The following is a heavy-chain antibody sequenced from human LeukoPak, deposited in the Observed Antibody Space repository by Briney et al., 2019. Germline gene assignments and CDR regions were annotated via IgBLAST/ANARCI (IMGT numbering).Heavy chain of an antibody. D-gene: IGHD6-19*01. Sequence: SETLSLTCTVSGVSTTNGIYYWAWIRQSPGKGLEWIGSVHNVGSTYYNLSLRSRVTMSIDTSKNQFSLRLNPVTAADTAVYYCARHAEYNSGWHFYLDHWGQGILVTVSS. J-gene: IGHJ4*02. CDR2: VHNVGST. V-gene: IGHV4-39*01. CDR3: ARHAEYNSGWHFYLDH. CDR1: GVSTTNGIYY.